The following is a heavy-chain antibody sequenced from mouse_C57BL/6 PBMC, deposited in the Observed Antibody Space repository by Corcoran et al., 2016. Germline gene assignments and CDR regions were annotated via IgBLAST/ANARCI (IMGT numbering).Heavy chain of an antibody. CDR2: INTYSGVP. D-gene: IGHD1-1*01. Sequence: QIQLVQSGPELKKPGETVKISCKASGDTFTTYGMSWVKQAPGKGLKWMGWINTYSGVPTYADDFKGRFAFSLETSASTAYLQINNLKNEDTATYFCAREVTTVVGDYWGQGTTLTVSS. CDR3: AREVTTVVGDY. J-gene: IGHJ2*01. V-gene: IGHV9-3*01. CDR1: GDTFTTYG.